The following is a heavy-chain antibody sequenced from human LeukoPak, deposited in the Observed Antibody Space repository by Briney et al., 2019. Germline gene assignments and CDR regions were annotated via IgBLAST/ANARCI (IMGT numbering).Heavy chain of an antibody. CDR1: GGSFSGYY. V-gene: IGHV4-34*01. Sequence: SETLSLTCAVYGGSFSGYYWSWLRQPPGKGLEWIGEINHSGSTNYNPSLKSRVTISVDTSKNQFSLKLSSVTAADTAVYYCARGRKGYYYDSSGYYYPPYFDYWGQGTLVTVSS. CDR2: INHSGST. D-gene: IGHD3-22*01. CDR3: ARGRKGYYYDSSGYYYPPYFDY. J-gene: IGHJ4*02.